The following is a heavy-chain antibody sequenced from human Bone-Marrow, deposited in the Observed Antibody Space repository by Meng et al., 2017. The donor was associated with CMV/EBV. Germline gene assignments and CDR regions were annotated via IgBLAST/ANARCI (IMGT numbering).Heavy chain of an antibody. V-gene: IGHV3-30*03. Sequence: GESLKISCAASGFTFKSYSMNWVRQAPGKGLEWVAVISYDGSNKYYADSVKGRFTISRDNSKNTLYLQMNSLRAEDTAVYYCAREIPDSSGYYYRYDYYYGMDVWGQGTTVTVSS. D-gene: IGHD3-22*01. CDR3: AREIPDSSGYYYRYDYYYGMDV. CDR1: GFTFKSYS. CDR2: ISYDGSNK. J-gene: IGHJ6*02.